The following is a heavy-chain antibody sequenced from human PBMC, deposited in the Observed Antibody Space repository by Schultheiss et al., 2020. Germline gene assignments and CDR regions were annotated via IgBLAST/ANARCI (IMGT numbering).Heavy chain of an antibody. CDR2: INPSGGST. D-gene: IGHD4-17*01. Sequence: ASVKVSCKASGYTFTSYYMHWVRQAPGQGLEWMGIINPSGGSTSYAQKFQGRVTMTRDTSISTAYRELSRLRSDDTAVYYCARSYTTAKGPDYGDYVWFDPWGQGTLVTVSS. V-gene: IGHV1-46*01. CDR1: GYTFTSYY. CDR3: ARSYTTAKGPDYGDYVWFDP. J-gene: IGHJ5*02.